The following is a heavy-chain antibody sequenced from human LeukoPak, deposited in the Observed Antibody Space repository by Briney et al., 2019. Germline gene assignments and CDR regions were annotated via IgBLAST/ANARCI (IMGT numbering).Heavy chain of an antibody. CDR1: GFTFSNYW. J-gene: IGHJ4*02. Sequence: GGSLRLSCAASGFTFSNYWLTWVRQAPGQGLEWVANIKQGGSEKHYVDSVKGRFAISRDNAKNSLYLQMNSLRAEDTAVYYCARDRQIAYWGQGTLVTVSS. CDR2: IKQGGSEK. V-gene: IGHV3-7*01. CDR3: ARDRQIAY.